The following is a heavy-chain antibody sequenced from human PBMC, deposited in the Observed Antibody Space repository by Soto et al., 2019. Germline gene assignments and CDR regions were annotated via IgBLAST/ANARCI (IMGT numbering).Heavy chain of an antibody. CDR3: ARDRDTVTTYFYAMDV. CDR1: GFTFRNYA. D-gene: IGHD4-17*01. J-gene: IGHJ6*02. Sequence: QVQLVESGGGVAQPGRSLGLSCAASGFTFRNYAIHWVRQAPGKGLEWVAAVSYDGSMKYYVDSVKGRFTISRDPSKNTLYLQMNSLRAEDTAVYFCARDRDTVTTYFYAMDVWGQGTTVIVSS. V-gene: IGHV3-30-3*01. CDR2: VSYDGSMK.